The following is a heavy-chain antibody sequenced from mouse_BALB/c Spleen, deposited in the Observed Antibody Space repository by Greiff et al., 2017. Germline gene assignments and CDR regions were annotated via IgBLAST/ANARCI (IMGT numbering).Heavy chain of an antibody. Sequence: EVKLVESGGGLVKPGGSLKLSCAASGFTFSSYAMPWVRQTPEKRLEWVATISSGGSYTYYPDSVKGRFTISRDNAKNTLYLQMSSLRSEDTAMYYCARRDGNYLSFDYWGQGTTLTVSS. D-gene: IGHD2-1*01. CDR2: ISSGGSYT. CDR1: GFTFSSYA. CDR3: ARRDGNYLSFDY. J-gene: IGHJ2*01. V-gene: IGHV5-9-3*01.